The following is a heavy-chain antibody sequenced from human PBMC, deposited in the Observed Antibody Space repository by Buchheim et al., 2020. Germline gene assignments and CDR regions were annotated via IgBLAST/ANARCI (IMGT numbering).Heavy chain of an antibody. D-gene: IGHD3-3*01. CDR3: VRATFWGGYDH. CDR1: GYTFSDYY. J-gene: IGHJ4*02. Sequence: QEQLVQSGAEVKNPGASVKVSCKASGYTFSDYYIHWVRQAPGQGLEWMGWVNPKSSGTNYAQEFQGRVTMTGDTSISTAYMEVGRLRSDDTAVYYYVRATFWGGYDHWGQGT. V-gene: IGHV1-2*02. CDR2: VNPKSSGT.